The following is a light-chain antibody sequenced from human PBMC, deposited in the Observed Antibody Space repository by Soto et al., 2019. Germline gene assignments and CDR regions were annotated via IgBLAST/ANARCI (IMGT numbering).Light chain of an antibody. CDR1: SNDVGGYNY. CDR2: EVS. Sequence: QSVLTQPASVSGSPGQSITISCTGTSNDVGGYNYVSWYQQHPGKAPKLMIYEVSNRPSGVSNRFSGSKSGNTASLTISGLRAEDEADYYCSSYTSSSTLDFGAGTKLTVL. J-gene: IGLJ1*01. V-gene: IGLV2-14*01. CDR3: SSYTSSSTLD.